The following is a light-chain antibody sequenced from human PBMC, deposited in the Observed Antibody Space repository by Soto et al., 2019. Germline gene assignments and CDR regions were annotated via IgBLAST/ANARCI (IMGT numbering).Light chain of an antibody. J-gene: IGKJ4*01. CDR1: LPISNY. CDR3: QKYNSAPLT. CDR2: AAS. Sequence: IHMTHSASSLSASLGDIVTITFGASLPISNYLAWYQQKPGKIPNLLIYAASTLQAGVPSRFSGSGSGTDFTLTISSLQPEDVAAYYCQKYNSAPLTFGGGTKVDIK. V-gene: IGKV1-27*01.